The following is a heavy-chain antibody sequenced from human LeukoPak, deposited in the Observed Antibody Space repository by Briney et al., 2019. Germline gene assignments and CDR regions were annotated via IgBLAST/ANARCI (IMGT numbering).Heavy chain of an antibody. J-gene: IGHJ1*01. CDR3: AGDQGSSNWYIGYFQH. V-gene: IGHV4-39*07. CDR2: IYYSGST. Sequence: PSETLSLTCTVSGGSISSSSYYWGWIRQPPGKGLEWIGSIYYSGSTYYSPSLKSRVTISVDTFKNQFSLKLSSVTAADTAVYYCAGDQGSSNWYIGYFQHWGQGTLVTVSS. CDR1: GGSISSSSYY. D-gene: IGHD6-13*01.